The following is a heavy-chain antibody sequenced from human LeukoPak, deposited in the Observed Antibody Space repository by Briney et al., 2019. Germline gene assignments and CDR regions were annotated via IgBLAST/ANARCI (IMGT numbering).Heavy chain of an antibody. V-gene: IGHV3-21*01. CDR3: ARDPTIFDETRGYMDV. J-gene: IGHJ6*03. CDR2: ISSSSSYI. Sequence: GGSLRLSCAASGFTFSSYSMNWVRQAPGKGLEWVSSISSSSSYIYYADSEKGRFTISRDNAKNSLYLQMNSLRAEDTAVYYCARDPTIFDETRGYMDVWGKGTTVTVSS. CDR1: GFTFSSYS. D-gene: IGHD3-3*01.